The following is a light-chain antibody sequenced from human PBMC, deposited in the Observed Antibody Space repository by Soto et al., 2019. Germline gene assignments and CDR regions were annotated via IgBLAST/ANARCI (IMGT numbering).Light chain of an antibody. CDR2: VAS. Sequence: DIQMTQSPSSLSASVGDRVTITCRASQSVGRFLNWYQQKPGKAPTVLINVASTLRSGVPSRFSSSGSGTDFNLTINSLQPEDFATYFCQQSLTTPLTFGGGTKVEIK. CDR3: QQSLTTPLT. J-gene: IGKJ4*01. V-gene: IGKV1-39*01. CDR1: QSVGRF.